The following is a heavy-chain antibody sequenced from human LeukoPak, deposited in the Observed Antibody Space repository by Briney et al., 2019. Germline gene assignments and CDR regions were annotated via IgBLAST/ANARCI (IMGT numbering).Heavy chain of an antibody. CDR2: IYYSGST. D-gene: IGHD4-17*01. CDR3: ARGTVTTFGNYGMDV. Sequence: PSQTLSLTCTVPGDSISSGDFHWSWIRQPPGKGLTWIGYIYYSGSTYYNPSLKSRVTISVDTSKRQLSLKLSSVTAADTAVYYCARGTVTTFGNYGMDVWGQGTTVTVSS. J-gene: IGHJ6*02. CDR1: GDSISSGDFH. V-gene: IGHV4-30-4*01.